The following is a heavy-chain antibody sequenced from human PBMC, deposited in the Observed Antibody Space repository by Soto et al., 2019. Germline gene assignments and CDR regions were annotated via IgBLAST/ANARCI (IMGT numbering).Heavy chain of an antibody. V-gene: IGHV3-23*01. CDR2: ISGNGVST. CDR3: AVFRYYDFWSGYPIDY. Sequence: GGSLRLSCAASGFTFSSYAMSWVRQAPGKGLEWVSAISGNGVSTYYADSVKGRFTISRDNSKNMLYLQVNSLRAEDTAVYYCAVFRYYDFWSGYPIDYWGQGILVTVSS. CDR1: GFTFSSYA. J-gene: IGHJ4*02. D-gene: IGHD3-3*01.